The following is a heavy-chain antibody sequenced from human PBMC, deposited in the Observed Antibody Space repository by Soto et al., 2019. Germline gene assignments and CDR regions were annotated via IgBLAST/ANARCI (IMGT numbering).Heavy chain of an antibody. CDR2: ISGYNGDT. D-gene: IGHD1-1*01. Sequence: QVQLVQSGAELKKPGASVKVSCKASGYTVTSYGFSWVRQAPGQGPEWMGWISGYNGDTKEAQKFQGRVTMTTDTSTNTGYMELRSLTSDDTALYYCARDVALAGTGGYYFGYWGQGTLVTVSS. V-gene: IGHV1-18*01. J-gene: IGHJ4*02. CDR3: ARDVALAGTGGYYFGY. CDR1: GYTVTSYG.